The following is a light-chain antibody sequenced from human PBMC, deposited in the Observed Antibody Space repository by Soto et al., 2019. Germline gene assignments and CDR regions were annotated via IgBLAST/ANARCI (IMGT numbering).Light chain of an antibody. CDR1: NSDVGSHNF. CDR3: CSLTNGATWV. V-gene: IGLV2-23*01. CDR2: EAS. J-gene: IGLJ3*02. Sequence: QSALTQPASVSGSPGQSITISCTGTNSDVGSHNFVSWYQQYPGKAPKLRIYEASKRPSGLSNRFSGSKSGITASLTISGLLAEDEAEYYCCSLTNGATWVFGGGTKVTVL.